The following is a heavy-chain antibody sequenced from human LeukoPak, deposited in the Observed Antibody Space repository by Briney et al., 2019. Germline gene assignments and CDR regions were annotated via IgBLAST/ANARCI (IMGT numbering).Heavy chain of an antibody. CDR1: GFTFSMYA. D-gene: IGHD6-13*01. CDR3: AKATPATAAFES. Sequence: PGGSPRLSCAASGFTFSMYAMSWVRQAPGKGLEWVSTISSSGGSTYYADSVKGRFTISRDSSKNTLYLQMNSLRAEDTAVYYCAKATPATAAFESWGQGTLLTVSS. CDR2: ISSSGGST. V-gene: IGHV3-23*01. J-gene: IGHJ4*02.